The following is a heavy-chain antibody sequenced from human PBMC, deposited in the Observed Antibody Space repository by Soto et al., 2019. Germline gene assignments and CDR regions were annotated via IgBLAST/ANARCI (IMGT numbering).Heavy chain of an antibody. V-gene: IGHV3-49*03. CDR3: GFWYGSGNEGWFDP. Sequence: GGSLRLSCTASGFTFGDYAMSWFRQAPGKGLEWVGFIRSKAYGGTTEYAASVKGRFTISRDDSKSIAYLQMNSLKTEGTAVYYCGFWYGSGNEGWFDPWGQGTLVTVSS. D-gene: IGHD3-10*01. CDR1: GFTFGDYA. CDR2: IRSKAYGGTT. J-gene: IGHJ5*02.